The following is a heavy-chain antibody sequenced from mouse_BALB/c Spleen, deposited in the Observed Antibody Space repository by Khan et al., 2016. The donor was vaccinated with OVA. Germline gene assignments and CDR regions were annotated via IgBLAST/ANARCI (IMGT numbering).Heavy chain of an antibody. J-gene: IGHJ3*01. V-gene: IGHV9-3-1*01. D-gene: IGHD1-2*01. CDR2: INTSTGEP. CDR1: GYTFTNYG. Sequence: QIQLVQSGPELKKPGETVKISCKASGYTFTNYGMNWVKQAPGKGLKWMGWINTSTGEPTYADDFKGRFAFSLETSASAAYLQINNLKNENTATYFCSRVAATAWFACWGQGTLVTVSA. CDR3: SRVAATAWFAC.